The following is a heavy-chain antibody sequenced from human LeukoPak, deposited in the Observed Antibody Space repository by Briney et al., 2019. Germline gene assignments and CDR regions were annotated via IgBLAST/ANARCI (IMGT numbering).Heavy chain of an antibody. Sequence: ASVKVSCTASGYTFTSYAMHWVRQAPGQRLEWMGWIDAGNGNTKYSQKFQGRVTITRDTSASTAYMELSSRRSEDTAVYYCARDRGTMVRGSRWFDPWGQGTLVTVSS. D-gene: IGHD3-10*01. J-gene: IGHJ5*02. CDR1: GYTFTSYA. V-gene: IGHV1-3*01. CDR2: IDAGNGNT. CDR3: ARDRGTMVRGSRWFDP.